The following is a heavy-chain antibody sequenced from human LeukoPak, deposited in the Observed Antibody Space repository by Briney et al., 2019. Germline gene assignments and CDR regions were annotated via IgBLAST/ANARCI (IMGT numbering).Heavy chain of an antibody. CDR3: ARPRDTMVRGEKKYYFDY. CDR2: ISYDGSNK. D-gene: IGHD3-10*01. CDR1: GFTFSSYA. Sequence: PGRSLRLSCAASGFTFSSYAMHWVRQAPGKGLEWVAVISYDGSNKYYADSVKGRFTISRDNSKNTLYLQMNSLRAEDTAVYYCARPRDTMVRGEKKYYFDYWGQGTLVTVSS. J-gene: IGHJ4*02. V-gene: IGHV3-30*04.